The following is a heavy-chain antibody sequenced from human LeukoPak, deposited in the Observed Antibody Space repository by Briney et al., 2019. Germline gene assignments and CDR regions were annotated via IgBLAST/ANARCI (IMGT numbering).Heavy chain of an antibody. J-gene: IGHJ3*02. V-gene: IGHV3-9*01. CDR3: AKDRPPYSSSHALDAFDI. Sequence: GGSLRLSCAASGFTFDDYAMHWVRQAPGKGLEWVSGISWNSGSIGYADSVKGRLTISRDNAKNSLYLQMNSLRAEDTALYYCAKDRPPYSSSHALDAFDIWGQGTMVTVSS. CDR2: ISWNSGSI. CDR1: GFTFDDYA. D-gene: IGHD6-13*01.